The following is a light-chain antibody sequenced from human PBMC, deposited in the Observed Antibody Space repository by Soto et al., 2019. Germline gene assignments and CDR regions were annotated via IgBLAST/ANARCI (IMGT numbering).Light chain of an antibody. J-gene: IGLJ3*02. CDR3: TSYTSSSFWV. Sequence: QSVLTQPASVSGSPGQSITISCTGTSSDVGGYHYVSWYQQHPGKAPKLMIYDVSNRPSGVSNRFSGSKSGNTVSLTISGLHAEDEADYYCTSYTSSSFWVFGGGTKLTVL. CDR2: DVS. CDR1: SSDVGGYHY. V-gene: IGLV2-14*01.